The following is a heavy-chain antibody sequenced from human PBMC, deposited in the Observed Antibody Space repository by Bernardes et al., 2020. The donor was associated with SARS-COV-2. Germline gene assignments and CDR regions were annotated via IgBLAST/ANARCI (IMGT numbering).Heavy chain of an antibody. CDR2: IYHTGST. D-gene: IGHD2-15*01. CDR3: AKGGTCPDH. Sequence: LSLTCTVSGDSITSYYWSWIRQPPGKGLEWIGYIYHTGSTNYNPSLKNRVTMSMDTSKNQFSLKVTSVTAADTAVYYCAKGGTCPDHWGQGTLVTVSS. V-gene: IGHV4-59*08. J-gene: IGHJ4*02. CDR1: GDSITSYY.